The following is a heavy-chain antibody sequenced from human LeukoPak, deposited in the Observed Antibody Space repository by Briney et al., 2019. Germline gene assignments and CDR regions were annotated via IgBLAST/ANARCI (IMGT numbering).Heavy chain of an antibody. D-gene: IGHD3-10*01. J-gene: IGHJ4*02. CDR3: ARGNLITMVRESSPFDY. CDR1: GESFSNHY. V-gene: IGHV4-34*01. CDR2: IYYSGST. Sequence: SETLSLACAVYGESFSNHYWTWIRQSPGKGLEWIGSIYYSGSTYYNPSLKSRVTISVDTSKNQFSLKLSSVTAADTAVYYCARGNLITMVRESSPFDYWGQGTLVTVSS.